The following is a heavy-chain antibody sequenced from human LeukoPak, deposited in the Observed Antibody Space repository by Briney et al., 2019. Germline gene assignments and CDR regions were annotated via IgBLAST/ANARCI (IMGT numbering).Heavy chain of an antibody. CDR1: GFTFSSYA. CDR3: ARDVGTTIFGVVISGTFDY. Sequence: GRSLRLSCAASGFTFSSYAMHWVRQAPDKRLEWVAVISYDGSNKYYADSVKGRFTISRDNSKNTLYLQMNSLRAEDTAVYYCARDVGTTIFGVVISGTFDYWGQGTLVTVSS. V-gene: IGHV3-30-3*01. D-gene: IGHD3-3*01. J-gene: IGHJ4*02. CDR2: ISYDGSNK.